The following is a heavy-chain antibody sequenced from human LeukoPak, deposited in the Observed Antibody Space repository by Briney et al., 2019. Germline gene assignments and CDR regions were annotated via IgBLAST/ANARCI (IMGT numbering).Heavy chain of an antibody. V-gene: IGHV4-34*01. D-gene: IGHD6-19*01. Sequence: SEALSLTCAVYGGSFSGYYWSWIRQPPGKGLEWIGSIYYSGSTYYNPSLKSRVTISVDTSKNRFSLKLSSVTAADTAVYYCARSLYSSKFDYWGQGTLVTVSS. CDR1: GGSFSGYY. CDR3: ARSLYSSKFDY. CDR2: IYYSGST. J-gene: IGHJ4*02.